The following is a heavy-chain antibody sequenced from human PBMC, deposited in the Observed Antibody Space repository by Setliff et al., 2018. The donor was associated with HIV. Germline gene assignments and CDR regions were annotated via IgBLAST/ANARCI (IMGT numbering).Heavy chain of an antibody. V-gene: IGHV1-18*01. CDR3: ARSPLSIVGATGYYYYMDV. D-gene: IGHD1-26*01. J-gene: IGHJ6*03. CDR2: VSPYNENT. CDR1: GYTLTEVS. Sequence: ASVKVSCKISGYTLTEVSMHWVRQAPGQGLEWMGWVSPYNENTNYAQKVQDRVVMTIDTSTNTAYMELRSLRFDDTAVYYCARSPLSIVGATGYYYYMDVWGKGTTVTVSS.